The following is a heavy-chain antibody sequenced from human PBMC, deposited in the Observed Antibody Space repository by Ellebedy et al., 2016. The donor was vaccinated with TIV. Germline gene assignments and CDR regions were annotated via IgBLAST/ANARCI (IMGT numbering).Heavy chain of an antibody. Sequence: GESLKISCAASGFTFSSYAMSWVRQAPGKGLEWVSAISGGGGTTYYADSVKGRFTISRDNSKSTLYLQMNSLRADDTAVYYCARGRGGGSDSSTPRYYFDYWGQGTLVTASS. CDR1: GFTFSSYA. CDR3: ARGRGGGSDSSTPRYYFDY. D-gene: IGHD2-2*01. CDR2: ISGGGGTT. J-gene: IGHJ4*02. V-gene: IGHV3-23*01.